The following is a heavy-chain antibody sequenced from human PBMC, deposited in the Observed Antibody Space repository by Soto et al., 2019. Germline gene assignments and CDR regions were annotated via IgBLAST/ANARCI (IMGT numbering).Heavy chain of an antibody. V-gene: IGHV1-69*12. D-gene: IGHD1-1*01. Sequence: QVQLEQSGAEVKKPGSSVKVSCKASGGTFRNSAISWVRQAPGQGLEWMGGIMPIFRTPDYAQKFQGRVTSTADESTRTAYMELSGLRSDDTAVYYCARDNDRPQLGGNYYYILDVWGHGTTVTVSS. CDR3: ARDNDRPQLGGNYYYILDV. CDR2: IMPIFRTP. CDR1: GGTFRNSA. J-gene: IGHJ6*02.